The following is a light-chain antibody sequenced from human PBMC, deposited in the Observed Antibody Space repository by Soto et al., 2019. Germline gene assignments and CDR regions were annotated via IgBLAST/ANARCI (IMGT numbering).Light chain of an antibody. Sequence: QSALTQPASVSGFPGQPITISCTGTSSDVGGYNYVSWYQQHPGKAPQFIIYDVSNRPSGVSNRFSGSKSGNTASLTIFCLQAEDEADYYCSSFTSSSTLVFGGGTKLTVL. CDR3: SSFTSSSTLV. CDR1: SSDVGGYNY. CDR2: DVS. J-gene: IGLJ2*01. V-gene: IGLV2-14*01.